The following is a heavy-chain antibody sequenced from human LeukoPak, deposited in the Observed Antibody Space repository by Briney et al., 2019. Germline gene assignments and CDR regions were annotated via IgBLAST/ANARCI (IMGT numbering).Heavy chain of an antibody. Sequence: PSETLSLTCTVSGGSISSSSNYSWGWIRQPPGKGLEWIGNIYYSGNTYYNSYLKSRVTISVDSSKNQFSLKLTSMTTADTAVYYCARDSGIQLCDYWGQGTLVTVSS. CDR2: IYYSGNT. D-gene: IGHD5-18*01. J-gene: IGHJ4*02. CDR3: ARDSGIQLCDY. CDR1: GGSISSSSNYS. V-gene: IGHV4-39*02.